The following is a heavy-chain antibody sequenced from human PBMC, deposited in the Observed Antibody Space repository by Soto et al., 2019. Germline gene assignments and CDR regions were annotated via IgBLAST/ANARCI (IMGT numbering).Heavy chain of an antibody. D-gene: IGHD1-7*01. Sequence: EVQVVESGGGVVQPGGSLRLSCATSGFSFTTYHMSWVRQAPGKGLEWVASARRDGSATDYVDSVKGRFTTSRDNAKDSLFLQMNSLRVEDTAVYYCARWRWHQSELDLWGQGTLVTVSS. CDR2: ARRDGSAT. V-gene: IGHV3-7*01. CDR1: GFSFTTYH. CDR3: ARWRWHQSELDL. J-gene: IGHJ5*02.